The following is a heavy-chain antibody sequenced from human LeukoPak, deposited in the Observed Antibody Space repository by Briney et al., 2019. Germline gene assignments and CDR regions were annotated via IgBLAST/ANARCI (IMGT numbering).Heavy chain of an antibody. Sequence: GASVKVSCKASGYTFTSYGISWVRQAPGQGLEWMGWISGYNGNTNYAQKLQGRATMTTDTSTSTAYMELRSLRSDDTAVYYCARVVPVFYYDSSGYYQGTRSDLGAFDIWGQGTMVTVSS. CDR2: ISGYNGNT. V-gene: IGHV1-18*01. D-gene: IGHD3-22*01. CDR1: GYTFTSYG. CDR3: ARVVPVFYYDSSGYYQGTRSDLGAFDI. J-gene: IGHJ3*02.